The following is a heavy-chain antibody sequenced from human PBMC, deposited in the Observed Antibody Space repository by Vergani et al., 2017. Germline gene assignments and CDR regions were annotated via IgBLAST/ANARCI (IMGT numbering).Heavy chain of an antibody. V-gene: IGHV2-5*01. CDR3: AHRDWNYVLDY. J-gene: IGHJ4*02. CDR1: GFPLSTSGVG. CDR2: IYWNDVK. Sequence: QITLKESGPTLVKPTQTLTLTCTFSGFPLSTSGVGVGWIRQPPGKALEWLALIYWNDVKRYSPSLKSSLTITKDTSKNQVVLTMTNMDPVDTATYYCAHRDWNYVLDYWGQGTLVTVSS. D-gene: IGHD1-7*01.